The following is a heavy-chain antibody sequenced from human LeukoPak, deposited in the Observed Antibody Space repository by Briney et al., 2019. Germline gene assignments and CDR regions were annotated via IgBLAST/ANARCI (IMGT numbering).Heavy chain of an antibody. CDR1: GFTVSSNY. CDR3: ATVGEGSILTGYYYAFDI. CDR2: IYSGGST. V-gene: IGHV3-53*01. J-gene: IGHJ3*02. Sequence: GGSLRLSCAASGFTVSSNYMSWVRQAPGKGLEWVSVIYSGGSTYYADSVKGQFTISRDNSKNTLYLQMNSLRAEDTAVYYCATVGEGSILTGYYYAFDIWGQGTMVAVSS. D-gene: IGHD3-9*01.